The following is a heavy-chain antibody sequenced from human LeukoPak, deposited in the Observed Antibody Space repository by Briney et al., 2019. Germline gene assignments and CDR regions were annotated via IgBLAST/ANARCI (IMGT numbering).Heavy chain of an antibody. V-gene: IGHV1-24*01. CDR2: FDPEDGET. CDR3: ATYLRIIGRWLQYY. CDR1: GYTLTELS. Sequence: GASVKVSCKVSGYTLTELSMHWVRQAPGKGLEWMGGFDPEDGETIYAQKFQGRVTMTEDTSTDTAYMELSSLRSEDTAVYYCATYLRIIGRWLQYYWGQGSLVTVSS. D-gene: IGHD5-24*01. J-gene: IGHJ4*02.